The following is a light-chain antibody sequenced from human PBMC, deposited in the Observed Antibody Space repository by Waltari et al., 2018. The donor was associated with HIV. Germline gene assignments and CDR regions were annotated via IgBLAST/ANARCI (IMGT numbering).Light chain of an antibody. J-gene: IGLJ3*02. Sequence: QSVLTQPPSASGTPGQRVTISCSGDSSTFRSNYVYWYQQLPGTAPKLLIYSNNQRPSGVPDRFSGSKSGTSASLAISWLRSEDEAHYYCAAWDDVLSAWVFGGGTKLTVL. CDR1: SSTFRSNY. V-gene: IGLV1-47*01. CDR2: SNN. CDR3: AAWDDVLSAWV.